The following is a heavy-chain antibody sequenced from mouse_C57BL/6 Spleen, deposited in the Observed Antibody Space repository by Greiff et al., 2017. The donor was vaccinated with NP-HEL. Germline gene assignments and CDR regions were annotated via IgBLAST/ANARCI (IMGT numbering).Heavy chain of an antibody. J-gene: IGHJ4*01. CDR3: ARGRLLDGYDSYAMDY. V-gene: IGHV5-17*01. D-gene: IGHD2-2*01. CDR2: ISSGSSTI. CDR1: GFTFSDYG. Sequence: EVQGVESGGGLVKPGGSLKLSCAASGFTFSDYGMHWVRQAPEKGLEWVAYISSGSSTIYYADTVKGRFTISRDNAKNTLFLQMTSLRSEDTAMYYCARGRLLDGYDSYAMDYWGQGTSVTVSS.